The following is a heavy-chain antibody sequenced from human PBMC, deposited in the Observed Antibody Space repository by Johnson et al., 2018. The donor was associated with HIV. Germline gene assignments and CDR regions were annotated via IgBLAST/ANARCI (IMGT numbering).Heavy chain of an antibody. D-gene: IGHD3-22*01. CDR2: ISNNGGNT. CDR3: AFPYYDDSGAYH. Sequence: VQLVESGGGLVKSGGSLRLSCAASGFTFSTYAMHWVRQAPGKGLEYVSAISNNGGNTYYANSVEGRFTISRDNSKNTLYLQMGSLGAEDMAVYYCAFPYYDDSGAYHWGQGTLVTVSS. CDR1: GFTFSTYA. V-gene: IGHV3-64*01. J-gene: IGHJ3*01.